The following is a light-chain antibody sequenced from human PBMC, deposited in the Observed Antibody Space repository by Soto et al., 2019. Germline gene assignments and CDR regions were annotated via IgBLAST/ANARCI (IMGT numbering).Light chain of an antibody. V-gene: IGLV4-69*01. J-gene: IGLJ2*01. CDR2: LNSDGSH. CDR3: RTWGSGIVV. Sequence: QLVLTQSPSASASLGASVKLTCTLSRGHSNYAIAWPQQQLEKGPRYLLKLNSDGSHSKGDGIPDRFSGSSSGAERYLTISSLQSEGEADYYCRTWGSGIVVFGGGTKLTVL. CDR1: RGHSNYA.